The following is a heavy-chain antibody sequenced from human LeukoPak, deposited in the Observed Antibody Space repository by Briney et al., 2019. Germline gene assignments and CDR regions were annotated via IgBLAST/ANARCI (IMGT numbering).Heavy chain of an antibody. CDR3: ARDSSSWLAGDNWFDP. J-gene: IGHJ5*02. Sequence: ASVKVSCKASGYTFTNYSITWVRQAPGQGLEWMGWISGYNGNINYAQKLQGRVTMTTDTSTSTAYMELRSLRSDDTAVYYCARDSSSWLAGDNWFDPWGQGTLVTVSS. CDR2: ISGYNGNI. V-gene: IGHV1-18*01. CDR1: GYTFTNYS. D-gene: IGHD6-13*01.